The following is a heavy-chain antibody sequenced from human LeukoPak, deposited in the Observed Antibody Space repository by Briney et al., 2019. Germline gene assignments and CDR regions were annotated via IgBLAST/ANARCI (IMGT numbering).Heavy chain of an antibody. CDR3: ARAGGGVTLDY. J-gene: IGHJ4*02. V-gene: IGHV4-39*07. CDR2: IYYSGST. CDR1: GGSISSSSYY. Sequence: SETLSLTCTVSGGSISSSSYYWGWIRQPPGKGLEWIGSIYYSGSTYYNPSLKSRVTISVDTSKNQFSLKLSSVTAADTAVYYCARAGGGVTLDYWGQGTLVTVSS. D-gene: IGHD1-14*01.